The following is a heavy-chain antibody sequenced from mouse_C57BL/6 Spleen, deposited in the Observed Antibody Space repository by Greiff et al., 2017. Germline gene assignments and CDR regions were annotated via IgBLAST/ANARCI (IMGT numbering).Heavy chain of an antibody. Sequence: VQLKQSGPELVKPGASVKISCKASGYTFTDYYMNWVKQSHGKSLEWIGDINPNNGGTSYNQKFKGKATLTVDKSSSTAYMELRSLTSEDSAVYYCARRGGSSLYWYFDVWGTGTTVTVSS. CDR2: INPNNGGT. CDR3: ARRGGSSLYWYFDV. V-gene: IGHV1-26*01. D-gene: IGHD1-1*01. CDR1: GYTFTDYY. J-gene: IGHJ1*03.